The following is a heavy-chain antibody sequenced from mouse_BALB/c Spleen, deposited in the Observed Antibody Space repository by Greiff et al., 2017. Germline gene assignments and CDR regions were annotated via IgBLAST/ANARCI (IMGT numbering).Heavy chain of an antibody. D-gene: IGHD3-3*01. CDR2: ISDGGSYT. J-gene: IGHJ3*01. Sequence: EVKLMESGGGLVKPGGSLKLSCAASGFTFSDYYMYWVRQTPEKRLEWVATISDGGSYTYYPDSVKGRFTISRDNAKNNLYLQMSSLKSEDTAMYYCARGGGTFWFAYWGQGTLVTVSA. V-gene: IGHV5-4*02. CDR3: ARGGGTFWFAY. CDR1: GFTFSDYY.